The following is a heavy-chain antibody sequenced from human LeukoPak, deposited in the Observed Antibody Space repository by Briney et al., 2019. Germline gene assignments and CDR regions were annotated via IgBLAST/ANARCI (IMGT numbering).Heavy chain of an antibody. CDR3: ARESLDY. V-gene: IGHV1-8*01. CDR1: GYTFTNYD. CDR2: KNPNSGNS. J-gene: IGHJ4*02. Sequence: ASVKVSCKVSGYTFTNYDINSVRQATGQGLEWMGYKNPNSGNSAYAQKFQGRVTITTDASITTAYMELSGLRSEDTALYYCARESLDYWGQGTLVTVSS.